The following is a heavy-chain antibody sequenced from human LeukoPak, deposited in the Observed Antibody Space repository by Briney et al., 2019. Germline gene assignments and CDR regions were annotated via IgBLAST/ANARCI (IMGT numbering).Heavy chain of an antibody. CDR1: GFTVSSNY. V-gene: IGHV3-66*01. CDR3: ERGGTIAGAGYFDF. D-gene: IGHD6-19*01. J-gene: IGHJ2*01. CDR2: SYSGGST. Sequence: PGGSLRLSCAASGFTVSSNYMSWVRQAPGKGLEWVSLSYSGGSTYYADSVKGRFTISRDNSKNTLYLQMNSLRAEDTAVYSCERGGTIAGAGYFDFWGRGTLVTVSS.